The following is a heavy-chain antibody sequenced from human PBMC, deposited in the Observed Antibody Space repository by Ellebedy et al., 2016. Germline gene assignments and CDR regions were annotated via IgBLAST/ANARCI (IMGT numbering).Heavy chain of an antibody. CDR1: GFTFSSYD. J-gene: IGHJ6*02. Sequence: GGSLRLSCAASGFTFSSYDMHWVRQATGKGLEWVSAIGTAGDTYYPGSVKGRFTISRENAKNSLYLQMNSLRAEDTAVYYCARVRKQWLVEGDEYYYYGMDVWGQGTTVTVSS. CDR2: IGTAGDT. V-gene: IGHV3-13*01. D-gene: IGHD6-19*01. CDR3: ARVRKQWLVEGDEYYYYGMDV.